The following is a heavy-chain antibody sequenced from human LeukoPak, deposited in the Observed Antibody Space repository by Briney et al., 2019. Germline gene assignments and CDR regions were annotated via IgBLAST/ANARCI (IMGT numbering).Heavy chain of an antibody. D-gene: IGHD6-6*01. CDR1: GFTFSSYA. V-gene: IGHV4-34*01. J-gene: IGHJ4*02. CDR3: ARGGSSGY. CDR2: INHSGST. Sequence: GSLRLSCAASGFTFSSYAMSWIRQPPGKGLEWIGEINHSGSTNYNPSLKSRVTISVDTSKNQFSLKLSSVTAADTAVYYCARGGSSGYWGQGTLVTVSS.